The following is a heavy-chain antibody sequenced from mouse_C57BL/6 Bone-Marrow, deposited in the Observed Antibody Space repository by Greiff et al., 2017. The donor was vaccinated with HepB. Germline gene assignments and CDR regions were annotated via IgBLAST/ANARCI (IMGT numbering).Heavy chain of an antibody. J-gene: IGHJ2*01. CDR2: IDPSDSYT. CDR3: ARSGYYGSLYYFDY. CDR1: GYTFTSYW. Sequence: QLQQPGAELVMPGASVKLSCKASGYTFTSYWMHWVKQRPGQGLEWIGEIDPSDSYTNYNQKFKGKSTLTVDKSSSTAYMQLSSLTSEDSAVYYCARSGYYGSLYYFDYWGQGTTLTVSS. D-gene: IGHD1-1*01. V-gene: IGHV1-69*01.